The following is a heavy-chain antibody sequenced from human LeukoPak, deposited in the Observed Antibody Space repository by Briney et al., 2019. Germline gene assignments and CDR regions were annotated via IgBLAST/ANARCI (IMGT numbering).Heavy chain of an antibody. CDR2: FYSDGSST. Sequence: PGGSLRLSCAVSGFTFRSYWMHWARQAPGKGLVWVSHFYSDGSSTNYADSVKGRFTVSRDSAKNTLYLQMNSLRAEDTAVYYCARALFTAARWYLYLWGRGTLVTVSS. CDR1: GFTFRSYW. CDR3: ARALFTAARWYLYL. J-gene: IGHJ2*01. V-gene: IGHV3-74*01.